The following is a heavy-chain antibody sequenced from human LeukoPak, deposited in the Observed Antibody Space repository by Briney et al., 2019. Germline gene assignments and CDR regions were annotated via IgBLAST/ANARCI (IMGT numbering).Heavy chain of an antibody. D-gene: IGHD2-2*01. CDR1: GYTFTGYY. CDR3: ARQGCSSTSCYFFDH. J-gene: IGHJ4*02. V-gene: IGHV1-2*04. CDR2: INPNSGGT. Sequence: ASVKLSCNSSGYTFTGYYMHWVRQAPGQGLEWMGGINPNSGGTNYAHKFQGWVTMTRDTSISTAYMELSRLRSDDTAVYYCARQGCSSTSCYFFDHWGQGTLVTVSS.